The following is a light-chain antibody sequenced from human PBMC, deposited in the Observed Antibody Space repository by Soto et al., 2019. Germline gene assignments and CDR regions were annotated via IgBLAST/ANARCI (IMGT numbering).Light chain of an antibody. Sequence: DIQMTQSPSTLSASVGDRVTITCRASQSISNWLAWYQQKPGKAPKLLIYDASSLESGVPSRFSGSGSGTEFTLTLSSLQPDDFATYYCQQYNSYSPMYTFGQGTKLEIK. CDR1: QSISNW. V-gene: IGKV1-5*01. J-gene: IGKJ2*01. CDR2: DAS. CDR3: QQYNSYSPMYT.